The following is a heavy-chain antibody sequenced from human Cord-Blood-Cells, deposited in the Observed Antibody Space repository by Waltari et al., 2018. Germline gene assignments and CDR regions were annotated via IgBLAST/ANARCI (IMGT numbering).Heavy chain of an antibody. J-gene: IGHJ3*02. CDR2: ISGSGGST. CDR1: GFTFGSSP. V-gene: IGHV3-23*01. Sequence: EVQLLESGGGLVPPGGSLRLSCADSGFTFGSSPMSWVRQAPGKGLEWVSAISGSGGSTYYADSVKGRFTISRDNSKNTLYLQMNSLRAEDTAVYYCAKDDAFDIWGQGTMVTVSS. CDR3: AKDDAFDI.